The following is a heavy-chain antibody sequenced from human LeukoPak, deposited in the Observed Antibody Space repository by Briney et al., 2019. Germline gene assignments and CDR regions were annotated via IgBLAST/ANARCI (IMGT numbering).Heavy chain of an antibody. D-gene: IGHD2-2*01. Sequence: GGSLRLSCAASGFTFSSYAMSWVRQAPGKGLEWVSAISGSGGSTYYADSVKGRFTISRDNSKNTLYLQMNSLRAEDTAVYYCAKDSALVVPAAMDWFDPWGQGTLVTVSS. J-gene: IGHJ5*02. V-gene: IGHV3-23*01. CDR3: AKDSALVVPAAMDWFDP. CDR2: ISGSGGST. CDR1: GFTFSSYA.